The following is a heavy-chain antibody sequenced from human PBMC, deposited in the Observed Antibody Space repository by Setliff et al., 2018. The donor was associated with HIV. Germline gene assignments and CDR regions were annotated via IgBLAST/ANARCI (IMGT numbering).Heavy chain of an antibody. CDR3: ARGVILLRAVVAQSVYCYMDV. J-gene: IGHJ6*03. Sequence: PSETLSLTCGVSGASFSGNCWVWLRQSPGKGLEWIGQINHRGTTNYNASLQSQLAISMDVSKNQFSLRLNPVTAADTSKYFCARGVILLRAVVAQSVYCYMDVWAQGPQSPSP. V-gene: IGHV4-34*01. D-gene: IGHD3-10*01. CDR2: INHRGTT. CDR1: GASFSGNC.